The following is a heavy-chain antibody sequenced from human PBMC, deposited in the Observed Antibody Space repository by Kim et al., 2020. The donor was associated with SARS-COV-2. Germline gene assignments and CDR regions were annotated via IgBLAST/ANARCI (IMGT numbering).Heavy chain of an antibody. Sequence: SETLSLTCTVSGGSISSNGYYWGWIRQPPGRGLEWIGSFYYSGTTYYNPSLKSRVTISVDTPKNQISLNLSSVTAADTAVYYCARVDYGEGVGMDVWGQGTTVTVSS. D-gene: IGHD4-17*01. CDR3: ARVDYGEGVGMDV. CDR1: GGSISSNGYY. CDR2: FYYSGTT. J-gene: IGHJ6*02. V-gene: IGHV4-39*07.